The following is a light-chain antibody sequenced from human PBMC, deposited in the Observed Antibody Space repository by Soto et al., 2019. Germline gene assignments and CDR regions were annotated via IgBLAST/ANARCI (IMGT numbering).Light chain of an antibody. Sequence: QSALTQPASVSGSPGQSITISCTGTSSDVGGYKYVSWYQQHPGKAPKVMIYDVSNRPSGVSDRFSGSKSGNTASLTISGLQAEDEADYYCSSYTSTNTYVFGAGTKVTVL. CDR2: DVS. CDR3: SSYTSTNTYV. V-gene: IGLV2-14*03. J-gene: IGLJ1*01. CDR1: SSDVGGYKY.